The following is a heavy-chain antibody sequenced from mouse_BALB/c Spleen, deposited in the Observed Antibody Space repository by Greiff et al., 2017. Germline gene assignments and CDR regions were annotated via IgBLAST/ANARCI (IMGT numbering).Heavy chain of an antibody. CDR2: ISSGGGST. J-gene: IGHJ3*01. D-gene: IGHD2-1*01. CDR1: GFAFSSYD. CDR3: ARHNPDGNLASFAY. V-gene: IGHV5-12-1*01. Sequence: EVLLVESGGGLVKPGGSLKLSCAASGFAFSSYDMSWVRQTPEKRLEWVAYISSGGGSTYYPDTVKGRFTISRDNAKNTLYLQMSSLKSEDTAMYYCARHNPDGNLASFAYWGQGTLVTVSA.